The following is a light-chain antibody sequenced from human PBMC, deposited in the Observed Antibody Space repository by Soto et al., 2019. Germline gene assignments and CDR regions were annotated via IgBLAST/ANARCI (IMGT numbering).Light chain of an antibody. Sequence: SYELTQPPSVSVAPGQTARITCGGDKLGSKIVHWYKQRPGQAPVAVVFDATDRPSGIPDRFSASRSGDTATLTISRVDAGDEADYFCQVWASTAEFFVFGSGTNVTV. CDR2: DAT. J-gene: IGLJ1*01. CDR1: KLGSKI. CDR3: QVWASTAEFFV. V-gene: IGLV3-21*02.